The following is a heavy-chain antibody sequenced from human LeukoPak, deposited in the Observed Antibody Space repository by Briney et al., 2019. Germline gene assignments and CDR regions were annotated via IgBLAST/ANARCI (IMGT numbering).Heavy chain of an antibody. CDR3: ARDGFPYYYDSSGYSLDY. CDR1: GYTFTSYY. V-gene: IGHV1-46*01. Sequence: ASVKVSCKASGYTFTSYYMHWVRQAPGQGLEWMGIINPSGGSTSYAQKFQGRVTMTRDTSMSTVYMELSSLRSEDTAVYYCARDGFPYYYDSSGYSLDYWGQGTLVTVSS. CDR2: INPSGGST. J-gene: IGHJ4*02. D-gene: IGHD3-22*01.